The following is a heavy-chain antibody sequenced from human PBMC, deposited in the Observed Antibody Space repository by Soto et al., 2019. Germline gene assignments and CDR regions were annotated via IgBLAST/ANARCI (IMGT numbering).Heavy chain of an antibody. CDR3: AMRAVADFFYMDV. J-gene: IGHJ6*03. CDR1: GFTLSSDA. V-gene: IGHV3-64*01. Sequence: EVQLVESGGGLAQPGGSLRLSCAASGFTLSSDAMDWVRQAPGKGLEYVSGISSNGIGTYYANSVKGRLTISRDNSTKTVYGQSDSLRPEDMGVYYCAMRAVADFFYMDVWCKGTTVTVS. CDR2: ISSNGIGT.